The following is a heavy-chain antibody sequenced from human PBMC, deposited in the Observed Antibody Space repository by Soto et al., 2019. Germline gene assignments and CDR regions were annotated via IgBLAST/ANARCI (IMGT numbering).Heavy chain of an antibody. J-gene: IGHJ4*02. CDR3: ARVFGVVVIQPNLDY. Sequence: ASVKVSCKASGYAFTSYGISWVRQAPEQGLEWMGWISAYNGNTNYAQKLQGRVNMTTDTSTSTAYMELMRLRSDDTAVYYCARVFGVVVIQPNLDYWGQGTLVTVSS. CDR2: ISAYNGNT. V-gene: IGHV1-18*01. CDR1: GYAFTSYG. D-gene: IGHD3-22*01.